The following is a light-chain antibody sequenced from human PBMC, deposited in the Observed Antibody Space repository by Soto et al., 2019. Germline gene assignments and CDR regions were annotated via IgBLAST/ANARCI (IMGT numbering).Light chain of an antibody. CDR2: GAV. Sequence: EIVLTQSPGSLSLSPGERATLSCRASQSVSSGYVAWYQQKPGQSPRLLMYGAVNRASGSPDRFRGSGSGTDFTLTISRLEPEDFAVYYCHQYGGSPAITFGQGTRLDMK. V-gene: IGKV3-20*01. CDR1: QSVSSGY. J-gene: IGKJ5*01. CDR3: HQYGGSPAIT.